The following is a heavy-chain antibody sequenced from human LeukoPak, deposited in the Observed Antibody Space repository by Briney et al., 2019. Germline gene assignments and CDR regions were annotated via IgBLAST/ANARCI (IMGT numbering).Heavy chain of an antibody. CDR2: IRYDGSNK. CDR3: ARDHSGYYYVDY. J-gene: IGHJ4*02. CDR1: GFTFSSYG. D-gene: IGHD3-22*01. V-gene: IGHV3-30*02. Sequence: GGSLRLSCAASGFTFSSYGMHWVRQAPGKGLEWVAFIRYDGSNKYYADSVKGRFTISRDNSKNTLYLQMNSLRAEDTAVYYCARDHSGYYYVDYWGQGTLVTVSS.